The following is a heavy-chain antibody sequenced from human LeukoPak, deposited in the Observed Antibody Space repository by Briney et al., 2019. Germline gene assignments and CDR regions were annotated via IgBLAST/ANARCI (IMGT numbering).Heavy chain of an antibody. CDR2: VYYNGGT. D-gene: IGHD4-23*01. V-gene: IGHV4-59*01. Sequence: SSETLSLTCTVSGGSISNFHWSWIRQPPGKGLEWIGNVYYNGGTNHNPSLKRRVAISVDTSKNQFSLKLSSVTAADTAVYYCARLFEVTAFDYWGQGTLVTVSS. J-gene: IGHJ4*02. CDR3: ARLFEVTAFDY. CDR1: GGSISNFH.